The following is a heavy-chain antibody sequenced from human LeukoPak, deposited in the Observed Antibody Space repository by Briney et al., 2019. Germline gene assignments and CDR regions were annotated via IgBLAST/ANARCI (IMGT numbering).Heavy chain of an antibody. J-gene: IGHJ4*02. Sequence: ASVKPSCKASGYTFRTYGISWVRQPPGLGVGWMGWTSYNGNTNYAQKFQDRVTMTTDTSTTTAYMELRSLESDDTAVYYCARHSGGGWQALGYWGQGTLVTVSS. CDR1: GYTFRTYG. CDR2: TSYNGNT. CDR3: ARHSGGGWQALGY. V-gene: IGHV1-18*04. D-gene: IGHD2-15*01.